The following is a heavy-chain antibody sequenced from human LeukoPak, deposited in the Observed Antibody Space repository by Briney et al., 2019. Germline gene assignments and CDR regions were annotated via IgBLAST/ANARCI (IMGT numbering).Heavy chain of an antibody. V-gene: IGHV1-69*05. CDR3: ARGHREATIPSDYYYYMDV. D-gene: IGHD5-12*01. CDR1: GGTFSSYA. Sequence: ASVKVSCKASGGTFSSYAISWVRQAPGQGLEWMGGIIPIFGTANYAQKFQGRVTITTDESTSTAYMELSGLRSEDTAVYYCARGHREATIPSDYYYYMDVWGKGTTVTVSS. J-gene: IGHJ6*03. CDR2: IIPIFGTA.